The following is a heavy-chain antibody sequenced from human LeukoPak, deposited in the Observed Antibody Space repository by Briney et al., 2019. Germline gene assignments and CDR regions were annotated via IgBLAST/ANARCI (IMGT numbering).Heavy chain of an antibody. Sequence: TSETLSLTCTVSGGSLSSYYWSWIRQPPGKGLEWIGYIHYSGSTNYEPSLKSRVTISVDTSKNQFSLKLSSVTAADTAVYYCARADNILNWFDPWGQGTLVTVSS. V-gene: IGHV4-59*01. CDR1: GGSLSSYY. J-gene: IGHJ5*02. CDR3: ARADNILNWFDP. CDR2: IHYSGST. D-gene: IGHD1-14*01.